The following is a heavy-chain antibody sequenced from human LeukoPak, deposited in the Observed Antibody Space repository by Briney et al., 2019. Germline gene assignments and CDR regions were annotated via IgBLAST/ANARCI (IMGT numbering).Heavy chain of an antibody. J-gene: IGHJ4*02. CDR3: ARVRGGERWLQLPWDGHFDYFDY. D-gene: IGHD5-24*01. CDR1: GYTFTGYY. V-gene: IGHV1-2*02. Sequence: ASVKVSCKASGYTFTGYYIHWVRQAPGQGLEWMGWINPDSGGTNYAQRFQGRVTMTRDTSISSVYMELSRLRSDDTAVYYCARVRGGERWLQLPWDGHFDYFDYWGQGTLVTVSS. CDR2: INPDSGGT.